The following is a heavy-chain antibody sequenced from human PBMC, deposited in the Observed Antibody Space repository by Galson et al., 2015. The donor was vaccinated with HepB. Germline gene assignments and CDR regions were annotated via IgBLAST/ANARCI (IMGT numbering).Heavy chain of an antibody. D-gene: IGHD6-19*01. V-gene: IGHV1-18*01. CDR2: ISAYNGNT. J-gene: IGHJ4*02. CDR1: FSSYG. CDR3: ARGQEWLVDY. Sequence: FSSYGISWVRQAPGQGLEWMGWISAYNGNTNYAQKLQGRVTMTTDTSTSTAYMELRSLRSDDTAVYYCARGQEWLVDYWGQGTLVTVSS.